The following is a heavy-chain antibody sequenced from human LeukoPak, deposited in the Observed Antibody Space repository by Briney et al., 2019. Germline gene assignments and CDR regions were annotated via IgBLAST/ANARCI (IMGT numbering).Heavy chain of an antibody. D-gene: IGHD6-19*01. J-gene: IGHJ3*02. CDR1: GFTFSSYA. CDR3: AKSYSSGWYERDAFDI. CDR2: TSYDGSNK. Sequence: GGSLRLSCAASGFTFSSYAMHWVRQAPGKGLEWVAVTSYDGSNKYYADSVKGRFTISRDNSKNTLYLQTNSLRAEDTAVYHCAKSYSSGWYERDAFDIWGQGTMVTVSS. V-gene: IGHV3-30-3*02.